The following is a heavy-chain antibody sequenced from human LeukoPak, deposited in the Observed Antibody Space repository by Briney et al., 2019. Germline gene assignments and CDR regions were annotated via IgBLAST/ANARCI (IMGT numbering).Heavy chain of an antibody. CDR2: INPKSGGT. Sequence: ASVKVSCKASEYTFSGYYMHWVRQAPGQGLEWMGRINPKSGGTNYAQKFQGRVTMTRDTSISTAYMELSRLRSDDTAVYYCARGTVGDSYGPTDAFDIWGQGTMVTVSS. CDR3: ARGTVGDSYGPTDAFDI. CDR1: EYTFSGYY. D-gene: IGHD5-18*01. J-gene: IGHJ3*02. V-gene: IGHV1-2*06.